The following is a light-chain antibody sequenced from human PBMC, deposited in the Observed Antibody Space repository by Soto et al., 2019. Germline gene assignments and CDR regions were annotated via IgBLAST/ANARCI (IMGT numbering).Light chain of an antibody. J-gene: IGKJ5*01. Sequence: DIQMTQSPSSLSASVGDSVTITCRASHSITTYLNWYQQKPGKAPKLLIYAASSLQSGVPSWFSGSGSVTDFTLTISSLQPEDIATYYCQQSSRTPITFGQGTRLEIK. CDR3: QQSSRTPIT. CDR1: HSITTY. V-gene: IGKV1-39*01. CDR2: AAS.